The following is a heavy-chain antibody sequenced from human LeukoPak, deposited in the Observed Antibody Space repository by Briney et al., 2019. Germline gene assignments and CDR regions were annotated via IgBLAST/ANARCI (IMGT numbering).Heavy chain of an antibody. CDR1: GFTFSSYG. CDR2: ISYDGSNK. CDR3: AKDGPYSGYDWYYYYGMDV. D-gene: IGHD5-12*01. J-gene: IGHJ6*02. V-gene: IGHV3-30*18. Sequence: GGSLRLSCAVSGFTFSSYGMHWVRQAPGKGLEWVAVISYDGSNKYYADSVKGRFTISRDNSKNTLYLQMDSLRAEDTAVYYCAKDGPYSGYDWYYYYGMDVWGRGTTVTVSS.